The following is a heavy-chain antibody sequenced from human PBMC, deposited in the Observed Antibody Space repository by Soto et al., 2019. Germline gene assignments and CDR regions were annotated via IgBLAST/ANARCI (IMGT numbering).Heavy chain of an antibody. CDR1: GFTFSDYY. D-gene: IGHD3-3*01. Sequence: PGGSLRLSCAASGFTFSDYYMSWIRQAPGKGLEWVSYISSSGSTIYYADSVKGRFTISRDNAKNSLYLQMNSLRAEDTAVYYCSIRGIFSLRYFDFWGQGTLVTVSS. CDR3: SIRGIFSLRYFDF. J-gene: IGHJ4*02. CDR2: ISSSGSTI. V-gene: IGHV3-11*01.